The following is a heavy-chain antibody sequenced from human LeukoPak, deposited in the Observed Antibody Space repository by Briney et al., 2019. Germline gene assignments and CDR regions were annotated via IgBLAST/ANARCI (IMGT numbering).Heavy chain of an antibody. Sequence: PSQTLSLTCTVSGGSISSGDYYWSWIRQPPGKGLEWIGYIYYSGSTYHNPSLKSRVTISVDTSKNQFSLKLSSVTAADTAVYYCARSYYDILTGYRNFDYRGQGTLVTVSS. CDR1: GGSISSGDYY. J-gene: IGHJ4*02. CDR3: ARSYYDILTGYRNFDY. D-gene: IGHD3-9*01. CDR2: IYYSGST. V-gene: IGHV4-30-4*08.